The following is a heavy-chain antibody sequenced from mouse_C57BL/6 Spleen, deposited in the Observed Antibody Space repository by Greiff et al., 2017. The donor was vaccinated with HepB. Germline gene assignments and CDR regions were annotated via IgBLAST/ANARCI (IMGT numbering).Heavy chain of an antibody. CDR2: ISSGSSTI. J-gene: IGHJ4*01. Sequence: EVKLMESGGGLVKPGGSLKLSCAASGFTFSDYGMHWVRQAPEKGLEWVAYISSGSSTIYYADTVKGRFTISRDNAKNTLCLQMTSLRSEDTAMYYCAREMRFMDYWGQGTSVTVSS. V-gene: IGHV5-17*01. CDR3: AREMRFMDY. CDR1: GFTFSDYG.